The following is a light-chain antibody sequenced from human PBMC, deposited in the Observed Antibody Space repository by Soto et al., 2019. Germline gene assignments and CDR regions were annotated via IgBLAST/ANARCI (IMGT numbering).Light chain of an antibody. CDR1: SGSIASNS. J-gene: IGLJ3*02. V-gene: IGLV6-57*01. Sequence: NFMLTQPHSVSESPGKTVTISCTRSSGSIASNSVQWYQQRPGSSPTTVIFEDSQRPSGVPDWFSGSIDSSSNSASLTISGVKIEDEADYYCQSFDSTNQVFGGGTKLTVL. CDR2: EDS. CDR3: QSFDSTNQV.